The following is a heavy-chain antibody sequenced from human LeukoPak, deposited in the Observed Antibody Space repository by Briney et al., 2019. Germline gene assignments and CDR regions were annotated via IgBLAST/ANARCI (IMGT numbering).Heavy chain of an antibody. CDR1: GYTFTGYY. J-gene: IGHJ5*02. Sequence: EASVNVSCKASGYTFTGYYIDWVRQAPGQGLEWMGRINPNSGGTNYAQKFQGRVTMTRDTSISTAYMELSRLRSDDTAVYYCARVEHSYGSWGQGTLVTVSS. CDR3: ARVEHSYGS. V-gene: IGHV1-2*06. D-gene: IGHD5-18*01. CDR2: INPNSGGT.